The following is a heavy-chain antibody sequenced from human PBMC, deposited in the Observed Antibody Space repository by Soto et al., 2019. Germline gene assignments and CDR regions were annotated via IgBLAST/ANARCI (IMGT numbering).Heavy chain of an antibody. Sequence: QVLLVQSGAEVKKPADSVQITCETSGYTYTDYAGDWGRQAPGQRLEWMGWINAATGKTRYSQEFQGRVTITRDPSANTAYMDLSSLGSEDTAVYYCARGSVSHYAPFDNWGQGTLVTVSS. D-gene: IGHD2-2*01. J-gene: IGHJ4*02. V-gene: IGHV1-3*01. CDR3: ARGSVSHYAPFDN. CDR1: GYTYTDYA. CDR2: INAATGKT.